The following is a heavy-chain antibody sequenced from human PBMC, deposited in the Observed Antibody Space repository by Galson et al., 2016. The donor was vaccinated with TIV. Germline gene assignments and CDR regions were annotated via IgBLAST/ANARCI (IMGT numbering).Heavy chain of an antibody. CDR2: TYYRSKWYN. J-gene: IGHJ4*02. CDR3: ARGAPSVFGVIMTLDY. D-gene: IGHD3-3*01. Sequence: CAISGDSVSSNSAAWNWLRQSPSRGLEWLGRTYYRSKWYNDYAVAVKSRITITPDTSKNQFSLLLTSVTPEDAAVYYCARGAPSVFGVIMTLDYWGQGTLVTVSS. CDR1: GDSVSSNSAA. V-gene: IGHV6-1*01.